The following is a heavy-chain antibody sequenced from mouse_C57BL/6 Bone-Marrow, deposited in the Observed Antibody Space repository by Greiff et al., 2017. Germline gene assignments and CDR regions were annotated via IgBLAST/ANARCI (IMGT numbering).Heavy chain of an antibody. V-gene: IGHV1-80*01. CDR2: IYPGDGDT. J-gene: IGHJ3*01. Sequence: VQLQQSGAELVKPGASVKISCKASGYAFSSYWMNWVKQRPGKGLEWIGQIYPGDGDTNYNGKFKGKATLTADKSSSTAYMQLSSLTSEDSAVYFCARSAYYSNYGFADWGQGTLVTVSA. CDR3: ARSAYYSNYGFAD. D-gene: IGHD2-5*01. CDR1: GYAFSSYW.